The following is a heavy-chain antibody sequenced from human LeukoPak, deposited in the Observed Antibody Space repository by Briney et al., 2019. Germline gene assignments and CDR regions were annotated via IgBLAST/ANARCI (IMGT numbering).Heavy chain of an antibody. J-gene: IGHJ4*02. V-gene: IGHV1-2*02. CDR3: ARSRARRRGRPVDIEVGDFDY. CDR1: GYTFTDYY. Sequence: ASVKVSCKASGYTFTDYYLNWVRQAPGQGLEWLGWIHPSSGVAKLPQRFQGRVTMARDTSITTAYMELSRLRSDDTAVYYCARSRARRRGRPVDIEVGDFDYWGQGTLVTVSS. D-gene: IGHD2-21*01. CDR2: IHPSSGVA.